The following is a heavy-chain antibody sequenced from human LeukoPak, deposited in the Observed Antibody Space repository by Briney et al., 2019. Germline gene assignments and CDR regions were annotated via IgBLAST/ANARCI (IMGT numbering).Heavy chain of an antibody. CDR1: GFTVRSNY. D-gene: IGHD3-3*01. CDR2: IYSGGST. Sequence: GGSLRLSCAASGFTVRSNYMSWVRQAPGKGLEWVSVIYSGGSTYYADSVKGRFTISRDSSKNTLYLQMNSLRAEDTAVYYCARVGGVGETYYDFWSGSSNWFDPWGQGTLVTVSS. CDR3: ARVGGVGETYYDFWSGSSNWFDP. J-gene: IGHJ5*02. V-gene: IGHV3-53*01.